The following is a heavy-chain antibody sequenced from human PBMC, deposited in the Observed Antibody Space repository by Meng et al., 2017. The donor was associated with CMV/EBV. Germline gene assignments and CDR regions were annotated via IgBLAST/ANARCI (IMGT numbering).Heavy chain of an antibody. Sequence: GESLRLSCAASEFTFSSYAMNWVRQAPGKGLEWVSIISDSGGITYYADSVEGRFTISRDNSKNTLYLQMNSLRAEDTAVYYCAKGRSIEAPGTRYFDCWGQGTLVIVSS. J-gene: IGHJ4*02. CDR1: EFTFSSYA. V-gene: IGHV3-23*01. CDR3: AKGRSIEAPGTRYFDC. D-gene: IGHD6-13*01. CDR2: ISDSGGIT.